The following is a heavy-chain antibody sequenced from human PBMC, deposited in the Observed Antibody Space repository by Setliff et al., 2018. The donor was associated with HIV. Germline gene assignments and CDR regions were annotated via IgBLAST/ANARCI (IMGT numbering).Heavy chain of an antibody. D-gene: IGHD2-15*01. V-gene: IGHV4-31*11. J-gene: IGHJ6*03. CDR3: ARGYCSGGFCHPNYYHYMDV. Sequence: SETLSLTCAVSGVSITSADYYWSWIRQHPVKGLGWLGYMYSSGNNYYNPCLKSRLVVSVDESKNKFSLDLSSVTAADTAVYYCARGYCSGGFCHPNYYHYMDVWGKGTTVTVSS. CDR2: MYSSGNN. CDR1: GVSITSADYY.